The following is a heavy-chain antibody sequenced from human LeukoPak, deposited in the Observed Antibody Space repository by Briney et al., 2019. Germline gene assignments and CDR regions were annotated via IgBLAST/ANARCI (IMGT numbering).Heavy chain of an antibody. CDR1: GFTFSNAW. V-gene: IGHV3-20*04. CDR2: INWNGGSR. CDR3: ARSRHSYDSSGFPHY. Sequence: GGSLRLSCAASGFTFSNAWMSWVRQAPGKGLEWVSGINWNGGSRGYADSVKGRFTISRDNAKNSLYLQMNSLRAEDTALYYCARSRHSYDSSGFPHYWGQGTLVTVSS. D-gene: IGHD3-22*01. J-gene: IGHJ4*02.